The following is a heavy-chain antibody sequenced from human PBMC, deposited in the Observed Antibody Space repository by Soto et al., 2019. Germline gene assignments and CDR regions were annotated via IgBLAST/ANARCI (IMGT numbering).Heavy chain of an antibody. CDR3: ARDGWGSNWYFDL. V-gene: IGHV3-30*03. CDR1: GVTFKDYG. Sequence: GGSLRLSCGAPGVTFKDYGMHWVRQAPGKGLEWVAVISYDGKQTYYADSVKGRFTISKDKSKRTLFLQMNSLRVDDTAVYYCARDGWGSNWYFDLWGRGTLGTVS. CDR2: ISYDGKQT. D-gene: IGHD3-16*01. J-gene: IGHJ2*01.